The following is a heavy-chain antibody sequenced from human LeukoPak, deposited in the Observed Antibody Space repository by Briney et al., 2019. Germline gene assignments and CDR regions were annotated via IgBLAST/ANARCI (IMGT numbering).Heavy chain of an antibody. D-gene: IGHD1-26*01. V-gene: IGHV3-21*01. Sequence: KAGGSLRLSCAASGFTFSSYAMSWVRQAPGKGLEWVSSINNVGSHIYYAGSVKGRFTISRDNTKNSLYLQMNSLRAEDTAVYYCSRDPTYYLRYGYFDYWGQGALVTVSS. CDR3: SRDPTYYLRYGYFDY. CDR2: INNVGSHI. J-gene: IGHJ4*03. CDR1: GFTFSSYA.